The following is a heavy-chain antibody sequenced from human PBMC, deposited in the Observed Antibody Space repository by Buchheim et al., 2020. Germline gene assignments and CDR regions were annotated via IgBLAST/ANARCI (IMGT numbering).Heavy chain of an antibody. J-gene: IGHJ4*02. CDR1: GFTLSSYA. Sequence: EVQLLESGGGLVQPGGSLRLSCAASGFTLSSYAMSWVRQAPGKGLEWVSGIYGSGESTHYTDSVKGRFTISRDNSKNTLYLQMNSLRAEDTAVYYCAKERDPMTSVGYGLDYWGQGTL. V-gene: IGHV3-23*01. D-gene: IGHD4-23*01. CDR3: AKERDPMTSVGYGLDY. CDR2: IYGSGEST.